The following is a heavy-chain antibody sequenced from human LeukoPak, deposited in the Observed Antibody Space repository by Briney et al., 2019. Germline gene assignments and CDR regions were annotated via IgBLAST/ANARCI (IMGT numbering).Heavy chain of an antibody. Sequence: GGSLRLSCAASGFTFSSYAMSWVRQAPGKGLEWVSAISGSGGSTYYADSVKGRFTISRDNSKNSLYLQMNSLRTEDTALYYCAKLYYDSSEDYWGQGTLVTVSS. V-gene: IGHV3-23*01. J-gene: IGHJ4*02. CDR3: AKLYYDSSEDY. CDR2: ISGSGGST. D-gene: IGHD3-22*01. CDR1: GFTFSSYA.